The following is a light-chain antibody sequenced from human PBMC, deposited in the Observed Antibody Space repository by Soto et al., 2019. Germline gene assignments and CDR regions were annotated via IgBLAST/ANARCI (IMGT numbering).Light chain of an antibody. J-gene: IGKJ1*01. Sequence: EIVLTQSPATLSVSPGERATLSCRARQSVGSNLAWYQQTPGQAPRLXXYGASTRANGIPVRFSGSGSETELTLTISSLQAQDSAVYVCQQYNNWPTWTFGQGTKVDIK. V-gene: IGKV3-15*01. CDR3: QQYNNWPTWT. CDR2: GAS. CDR1: QSVGSN.